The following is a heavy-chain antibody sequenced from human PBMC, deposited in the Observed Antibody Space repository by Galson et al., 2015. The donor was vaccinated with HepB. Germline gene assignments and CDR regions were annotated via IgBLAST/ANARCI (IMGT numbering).Heavy chain of an antibody. V-gene: IGHV3-33*01. Sequence: SLRLSCAASGFGFRSSGMHWVRQAPGKGLEWVAVIWYDGSNKYYADSVKGRFTISRDNSKNTLYLQMNSLRAEDTAVYYCARERPTEYSSSWYNFYFGYSGQGTLVTVSS. CDR1: GFGFRSSG. CDR3: ARERPTEYSSSWYNFYFGY. J-gene: IGHJ4*02. CDR2: IWYDGSNK. D-gene: IGHD6-13*01.